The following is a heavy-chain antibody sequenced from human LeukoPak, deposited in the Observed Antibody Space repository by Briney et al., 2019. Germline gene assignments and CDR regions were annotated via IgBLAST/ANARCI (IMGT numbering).Heavy chain of an antibody. D-gene: IGHD3-16*01. J-gene: IGHJ6*02. Sequence: GGSLRLSCAASGFTSIAYALAWARQAPGKGLEWVSGISGGGVTTYYADSVKGRFTISRDNSKNTLYLQMNSLRADDTAIYYCARNQQLGGHSYYYYGMDVWGQGTTVTVSS. V-gene: IGHV3-23*01. CDR2: ISGGGVTT. CDR1: GFTSIAYA. CDR3: ARNQQLGGHSYYYYGMDV.